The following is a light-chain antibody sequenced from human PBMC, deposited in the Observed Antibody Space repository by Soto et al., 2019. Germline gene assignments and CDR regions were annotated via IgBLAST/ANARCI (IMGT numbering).Light chain of an antibody. Sequence: DFQMTQSPSSLSASVGDRVTITCRASQDISDHLAWYQHKPGKVPELLIYGASTLQSGVPSRFSGGGSGTDLTLTISSLQPEDVASYYCQKYDRTHRTFGQGTKVELK. J-gene: IGKJ1*01. CDR2: GAS. V-gene: IGKV1-27*01. CDR1: QDISDH. CDR3: QKYDRTHRT.